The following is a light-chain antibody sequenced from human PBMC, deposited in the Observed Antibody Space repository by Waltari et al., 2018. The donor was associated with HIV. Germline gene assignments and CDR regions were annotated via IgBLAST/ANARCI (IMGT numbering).Light chain of an antibody. CDR1: QNINTW. V-gene: IGKV1-5*03. CDR2: GAS. CDR3: QQHDNSVLET. J-gene: IGKJ1*01. Sequence: DIKMIQSPSTLSASVGDRVTITCRASQNINTWLAWYQQKPGKAPKLLIYGASTLESGVPSRFTGSGSGTEFSLTISSLQPDDFATYYCQQHDNSVLETFGQGTSV.